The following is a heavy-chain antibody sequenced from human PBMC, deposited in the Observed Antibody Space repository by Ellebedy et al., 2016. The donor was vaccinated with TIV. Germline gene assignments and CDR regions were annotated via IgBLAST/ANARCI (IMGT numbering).Heavy chain of an antibody. CDR1: GYRFSTYW. CDR3: AGARNGDYSFDS. Sequence: GGSLRLXCQGSGYRFSTYWIGWVRQMPGEGLEWMGIIFLLDSTTKYSPSFQGQVTISADTSINTAYLQWDSLTTSDTATYYCAGARNGDYSFDSWGQGTLVAVST. V-gene: IGHV5-51*01. D-gene: IGHD2-21*02. J-gene: IGHJ4*02. CDR2: IFLLDSTT.